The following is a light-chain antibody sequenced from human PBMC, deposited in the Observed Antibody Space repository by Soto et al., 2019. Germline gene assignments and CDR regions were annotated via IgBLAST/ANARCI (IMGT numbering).Light chain of an antibody. CDR1: SSNIGAGYD. J-gene: IGLJ1*01. V-gene: IGLV1-40*01. CDR3: QSYDSSLSTYV. Sequence: QPVLTQPRSVTGAPGQRVTVSCTGNSSNIGAGYDVHWYHQLPGTAPKLLISGNSNRPSGVPDRFSGSKSGASASLAIIGLQAEDEADYYCQSYDSSLSTYVFGTGTKVTVL. CDR2: GNS.